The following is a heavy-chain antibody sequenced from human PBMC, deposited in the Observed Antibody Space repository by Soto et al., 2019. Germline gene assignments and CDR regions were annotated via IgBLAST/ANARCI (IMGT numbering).Heavy chain of an antibody. CDR1: GGSISSGDYY. V-gene: IGHV4-30-4*01. CDR2: IYYSGST. J-gene: IGHJ5*02. CDR3: ARAEDRITGTPNWFDP. Sequence: QVQLQESGPGLVKPSQTLSLTCTVSGGSISSGDYYWSWIRQPPGKGLEWIGYIYYSGSTYYNPSLKSRVTISVDTSKNQFSLKLSSETAADTAVYYCARAEDRITGTPNWFDPWGQGTLVTVSS. D-gene: IGHD1-7*01.